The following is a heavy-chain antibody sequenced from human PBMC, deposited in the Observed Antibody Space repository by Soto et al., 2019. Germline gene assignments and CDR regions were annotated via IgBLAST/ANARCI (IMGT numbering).Heavy chain of an antibody. Sequence: QVQLVQSGAEVKKPGSSVKVSCKASGGTFSSYAISWVRQAPGQGLEWMGGIIPIFGTANYAQKFQGRVTITADEYTTTAYMELSSLRSDDTAVYYCARGMYSGSSSPYDYWGQGTLVTVPS. D-gene: IGHD1-26*01. V-gene: IGHV1-69*12. CDR2: IIPIFGTA. CDR3: ARGMYSGSSSPYDY. J-gene: IGHJ4*01. CDR1: GGTFSSYA.